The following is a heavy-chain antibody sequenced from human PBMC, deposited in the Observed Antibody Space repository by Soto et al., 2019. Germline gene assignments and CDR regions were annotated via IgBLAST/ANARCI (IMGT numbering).Heavy chain of an antibody. V-gene: IGHV3-30-3*01. CDR2: ISYDGSNK. CDR1: GFTFSSYA. D-gene: IGHD3-22*01. Sequence: QVQLVESGGGVVQPGRSLRLSCAASGFTFSSYAMHWVRQAPGKGLEWVAVISYDGSNKYYADSVKGRFTISRDNSKNTLYLQMNSLRAEDTAVYYCARDVYDSSGYTRGYWGQGTLVTVSS. CDR3: ARDVYDSSGYTRGY. J-gene: IGHJ4*02.